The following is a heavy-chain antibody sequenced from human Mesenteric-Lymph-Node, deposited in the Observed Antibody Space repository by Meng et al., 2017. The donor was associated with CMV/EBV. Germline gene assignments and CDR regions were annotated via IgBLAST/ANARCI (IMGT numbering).Heavy chain of an antibody. CDR3: ARGLYHLDY. J-gene: IGHJ4*02. V-gene: IGHV4-34*01. D-gene: IGHD1-14*01. Sequence: LCLPCAVYGGSFSGYYWSWIRQPPGEELEWIGEINHSGSTNYNPSLKSRVTISVDTSKNQFSLKLSSVTAADTAVYYCARGLYHLDYWGQGTLVTVSS. CDR1: GGSFSGYY. CDR2: INHSGST.